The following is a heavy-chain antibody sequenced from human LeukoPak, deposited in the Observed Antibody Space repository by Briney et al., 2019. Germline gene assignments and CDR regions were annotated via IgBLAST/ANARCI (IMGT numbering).Heavy chain of an antibody. CDR3: AKGSVYYDILTGYFNDYYYYGMDV. J-gene: IGHJ6*02. V-gene: IGHV3-23*01. CDR1: GFTFSSYA. CDR2: ISGIGGST. D-gene: IGHD3-9*01. Sequence: GGSLRLSCAASGFTFSSYAMSWVRQAPGKGLEWVSAISGIGGSTYYADSVKGRFTISRDNSKNTLYLQMNSLRAEDTAVYYCAKGSVYYDILTGYFNDYYYYGMDVWGQGTTVTVSS.